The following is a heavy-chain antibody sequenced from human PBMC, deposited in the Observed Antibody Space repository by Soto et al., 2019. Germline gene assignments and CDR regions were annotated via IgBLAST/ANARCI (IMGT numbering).Heavy chain of an antibody. CDR2: IWYDGSKK. J-gene: IGHJ4*02. D-gene: IGHD3-16*01. CDR1: VFSFRSYG. V-gene: IGHV3-33*01. CDR3: ARDTWGLDY. Sequence: PWGSLRLSCTASVFSFRSYGMHWVRQAPGKGLEWVAVIWYDGSKKYYGDSVKGRFTISRDDSKSTVYLHMNSLRAEDTAVYYCARDTWGLDYWGQGTQVTVS.